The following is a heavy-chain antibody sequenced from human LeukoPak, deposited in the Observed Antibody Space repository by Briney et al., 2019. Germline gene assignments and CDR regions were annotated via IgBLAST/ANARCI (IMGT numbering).Heavy chain of an antibody. CDR1: GFTFSSYA. Sequence: GESLRLSCAASGFTFSSYAMSWVRQAPGKGLEWVSVISGSSGSTYYADSVKGRFTISRDNSKNTLYLQMNSLRGEDTAVCYCAKSPLGFGSGWSQNPLDYWGQGALVTVSS. J-gene: IGHJ4*02. D-gene: IGHD6-19*01. V-gene: IGHV3-23*01. CDR3: AKSPLGFGSGWSQNPLDY. CDR2: ISGSSGST.